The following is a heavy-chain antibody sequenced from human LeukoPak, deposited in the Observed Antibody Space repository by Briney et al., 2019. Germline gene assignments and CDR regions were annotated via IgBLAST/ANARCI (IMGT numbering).Heavy chain of an antibody. D-gene: IGHD2-21*02. CDR3: ARQSGDYSYYYYMDV. CDR2: INPNSGGT. CDR1: GYTFTGYY. J-gene: IGHJ6*03. V-gene: IGHV1-2*02. Sequence: ASVKVSCKASGYTFTGYYMHWVRQAPGQGLEWMGWINPNSGGTNYAQKFQGRVTMTRDTSISTAYMELSRLRSDDTAMYYCARQSGDYSYYYYMDVWGKGTTVTISS.